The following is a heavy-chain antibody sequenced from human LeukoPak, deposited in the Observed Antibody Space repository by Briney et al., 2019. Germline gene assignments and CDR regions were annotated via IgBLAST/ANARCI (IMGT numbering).Heavy chain of an antibody. D-gene: IGHD3-10*01. CDR2: IWYDGSKK. V-gene: IGHV3-33*01. Sequence: PGRSLRLSCAASGFTLTTYGTPWLRQAPGKGLEWVAVIWYDGSKKFYGDSVKGRFTVSRDTSENTMYLQMNTLRAEDTAVYYCARDGGSGIDYWGQGTLVTVYS. CDR3: ARDGGSGIDY. CDR1: GFTLTTYG. J-gene: IGHJ4*02.